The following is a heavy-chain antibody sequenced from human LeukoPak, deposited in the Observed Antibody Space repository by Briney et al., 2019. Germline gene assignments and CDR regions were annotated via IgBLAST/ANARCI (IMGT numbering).Heavy chain of an antibody. D-gene: IGHD6-13*01. J-gene: IGHJ1*01. Sequence: PGGSLTLSCAASGCTFSTYRRNWVRQAPGKGLEWVGCICGSRSYIYYADSVKGRFTISRDNAKNSLYLQMNSLRAEDTAVYYCAIDMTSSWYGDFQHWGQGTLVTVSS. V-gene: IGHV3-21*01. CDR1: GCTFSTYR. CDR2: ICGSRSYI. CDR3: AIDMTSSWYGDFQH.